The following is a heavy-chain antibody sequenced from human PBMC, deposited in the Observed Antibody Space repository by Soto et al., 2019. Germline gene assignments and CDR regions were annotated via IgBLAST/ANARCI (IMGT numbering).Heavy chain of an antibody. CDR1: GGSISSSSYY. Sequence: QLQLQESGPGLVKPSETLSLTCTVSGGSISSSSYYWGWIRQPPGKGLEWIGSIYYSGSTYYNPSLKSRVPISVDTSKNQFSLKLSSVTAADTAVYYCARTSADGPASDYWGQGTLVTVSS. V-gene: IGHV4-39*01. J-gene: IGHJ4*02. CDR3: ARTSADGPASDY. CDR2: IYYSGST. D-gene: IGHD2-2*01.